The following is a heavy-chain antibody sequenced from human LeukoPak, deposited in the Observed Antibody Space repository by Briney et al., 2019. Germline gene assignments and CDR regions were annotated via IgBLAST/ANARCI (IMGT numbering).Heavy chain of an antibody. J-gene: IGHJ4*03. CDR3: ARGATISETGYFDF. Sequence: SETLSLTCAVYGGSFSRYYWSWIRPSPGKGLEGIAEIDHRGDTNYNPSVKSRVTTSVDTSKNQFSLKVRSLSAADTAVYYCARGATISETGYFDFWGQGTPVTVSS. CDR1: GGSFSRYY. V-gene: IGHV4-34*01. D-gene: IGHD5-24*01. CDR2: IDHRGDT.